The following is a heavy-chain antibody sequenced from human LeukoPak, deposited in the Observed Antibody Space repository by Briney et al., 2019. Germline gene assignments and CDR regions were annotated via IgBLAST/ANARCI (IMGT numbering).Heavy chain of an antibody. J-gene: IGHJ3*02. V-gene: IGHV4-61*05. CDR3: ARDHGEFDI. CDR1: GGSISSSSYY. CDR2: IYYSGST. Sequence: PSETLSLTCTVSGGSISSSSYYWGWIRQPPGQGLEWIGYIYYSGSTNYNPSLKSRVTISVDTSKNQFSLKLSSVTAADTAVYYCARDHGEFDIWGQGTMVTVSS. D-gene: IGHD3-10*01.